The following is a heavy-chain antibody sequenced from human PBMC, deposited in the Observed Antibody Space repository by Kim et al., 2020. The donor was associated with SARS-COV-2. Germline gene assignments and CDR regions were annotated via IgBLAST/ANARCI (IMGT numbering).Heavy chain of an antibody. Sequence: GGSLRLSCGTSGFIFSNYAISWVRQAPGKGLEWASTVTGSSGITYYADSVRGRFTISRDNSKNTVSLRMDSLRAEDTAIYYCSKGRAEYGELSHDYWGQGVLVTVSS. CDR3: SKGRAEYGELSHDY. D-gene: IGHD3-10*01. CDR2: VTGSSGIT. V-gene: IGHV3-23*01. CDR1: GFIFSNYA. J-gene: IGHJ4*02.